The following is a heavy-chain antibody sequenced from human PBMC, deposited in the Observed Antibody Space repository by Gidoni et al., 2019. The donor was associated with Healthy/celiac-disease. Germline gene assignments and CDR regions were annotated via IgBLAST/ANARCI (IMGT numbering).Heavy chain of an antibody. J-gene: IGHJ6*03. Sequence: EVQLVESGGGLVQPGGSLRLSCAASGFTFSSYWMSWVRQAPGKGLEWVDNIKQDGSEKYYVDSVKGRFTISRDNAKNSLYLQMNSLRAEDTAVYYCARERLLHYYYYMYVWGKGTTVTVSS. CDR2: IKQDGSEK. D-gene: IGHD2-21*01. CDR3: ARERLLHYYYYMYV. CDR1: GFTFSSYW. V-gene: IGHV3-7*05.